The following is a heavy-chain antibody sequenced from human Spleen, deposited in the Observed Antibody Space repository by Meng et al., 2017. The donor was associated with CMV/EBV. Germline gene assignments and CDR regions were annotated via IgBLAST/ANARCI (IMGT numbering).Heavy chain of an antibody. D-gene: IGHD3-16*02. V-gene: IGHV1-18*01. CDR1: GYIFTSYG. CDR3: ARPMAYDYVWGSYRYTWGY. J-gene: IGHJ4*02. CDR2: ISAYNGNT. Sequence: QVQLVQSGADVKKPGASVMVSCKASGYIFTSYGISWVRQAPGQVLEWMGWISAYNGNTNYAQKLQGRVTMTTDTSTSTAYMELRSLRSDDTAVYYCARPMAYDYVWGSYRYTWGYWRQGTLVNVSS.